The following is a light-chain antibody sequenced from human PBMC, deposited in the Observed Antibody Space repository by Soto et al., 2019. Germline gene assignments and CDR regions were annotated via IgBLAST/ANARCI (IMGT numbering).Light chain of an antibody. V-gene: IGKV3-11*01. CDR2: DAS. Sequence: EIVLTQSPGTLSLSPGERATLSCRASQSVSSRLAWYQHKPGQAPRLLIYDASNRATGIPARFSGSGSGTDFTLTISSLEPEDFAVYYCQQRSNWPPITFGQGTRLEIK. CDR1: QSVSSR. CDR3: QQRSNWPPIT. J-gene: IGKJ5*01.